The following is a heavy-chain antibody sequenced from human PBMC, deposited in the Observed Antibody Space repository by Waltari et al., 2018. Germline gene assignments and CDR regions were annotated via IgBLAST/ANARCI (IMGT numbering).Heavy chain of an antibody. D-gene: IGHD4-4*01. CDR1: GFAFSTYA. CDR3: AKDLRDYSNDY. Sequence: EVQLLESGGDLVQPGGSLRLSCAASGFAFSTYAMARVRQAPGKGLEWVSLIYGGGSPTHYADSVKGRFTISRDDSKNTLFLEMNSLRVEDTAVYYCAKDLRDYSNDYWGQGTLVTVSS. V-gene: IGHV3-23*03. CDR2: IYGGGSPT. J-gene: IGHJ4*02.